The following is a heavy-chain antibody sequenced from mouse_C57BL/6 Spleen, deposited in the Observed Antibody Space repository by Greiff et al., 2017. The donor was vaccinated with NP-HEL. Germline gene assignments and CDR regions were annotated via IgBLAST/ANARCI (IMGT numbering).Heavy chain of an antibody. CDR2: INPNNGGT. CDR1: GYTFTDYN. Sequence: VQLQQSGPELVKPGASVKMSCKASGYTFTDYNMHWVKQSHGKSLEWIGYINPNNGGTSYNQKFKGKATLTVNKSSSTAYMELRSLTSEDSAVYYCARKGDDYYGSSIWYFDVWGTGTTVTVSS. D-gene: IGHD1-1*01. J-gene: IGHJ1*03. V-gene: IGHV1-22*01. CDR3: ARKGDDYYGSSIWYFDV.